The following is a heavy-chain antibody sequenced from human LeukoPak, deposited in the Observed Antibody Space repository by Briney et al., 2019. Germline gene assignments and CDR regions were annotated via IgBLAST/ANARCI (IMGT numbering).Heavy chain of an antibody. CDR3: AKGVGAGNSVYFDY. CDR2: IGGSGGDT. CDR1: GFTFSSYA. D-gene: IGHD4-23*01. V-gene: IGHV3-23*01. Sequence: GGSLRLSCAASGFTFSSYAMSWVRKAPGKGLEWVAVIGGSGGDTFYADSVKGRFTISRDNSKNTLYLQMNNLRAEDTAVYYCAKGVGAGNSVYFDYWGQGTLVTVSS. J-gene: IGHJ4*02.